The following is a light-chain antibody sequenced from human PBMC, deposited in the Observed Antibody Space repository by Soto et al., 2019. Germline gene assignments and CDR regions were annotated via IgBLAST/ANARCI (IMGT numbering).Light chain of an antibody. V-gene: IGKV3-15*01. CDR2: GAS. J-gene: IGKJ2*01. CDR1: QSVSSN. CDR3: QEDNNWPYT. Sequence: EIVMTQSPATLSVSPGERATLSCRASQSVSSNLAWYQQKPGQAPRLLIYGASTRANGIPARFSGSGSGTEFTLTISSPQSEDFAVYYCQEDNNWPYTFGQGTKLEIK.